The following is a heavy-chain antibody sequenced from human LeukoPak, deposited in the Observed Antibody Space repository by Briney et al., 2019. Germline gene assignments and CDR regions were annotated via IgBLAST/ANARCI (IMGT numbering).Heavy chain of an antibody. CDR2: INDSGRI. D-gene: IGHD1-7*01. J-gene: IGHJ6*03. CDR3: ARRWNYGRNYYIDV. Sequence: SETLSLTCTVSGGSIRSSRYYWSWIRQPPGKGLEWIGEINDSGRINYNPSLMSRVTVSVDTSKNQFSLRLTSVTATDTAVYYCARRWNYGRNYYIDVWGNGATVSVSS. V-gene: IGHV4-39*01. CDR1: GGSIRSSRYY.